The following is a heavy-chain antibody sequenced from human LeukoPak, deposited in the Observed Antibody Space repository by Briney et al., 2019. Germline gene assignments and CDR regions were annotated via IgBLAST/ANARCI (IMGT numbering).Heavy chain of an antibody. D-gene: IGHD3-22*01. CDR3: TADVSDSSGPSHDY. V-gene: IGHV3-11*03. CDR2: ISSSSSYT. Sequence: PGGSLRFSCAASGFTFSDYYMSWIRQAPGKGLEWVSYISSSSSYTNYADSVKGRFTISRDNAKNSLYLQMNSLRAEDTAVYYCTADVSDSSGPSHDYWGQGTLVTVSS. J-gene: IGHJ4*02. CDR1: GFTFSDYY.